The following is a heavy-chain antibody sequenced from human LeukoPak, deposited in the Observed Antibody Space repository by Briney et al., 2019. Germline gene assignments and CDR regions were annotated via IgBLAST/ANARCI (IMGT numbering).Heavy chain of an antibody. Sequence: ASVKVSCKASGYTFTGYYMHWVRQAPGRGLEWMGWMNPNSGNTGYAQKFQGRVTMTRNTSISTAYMELSSLRSEDTAVYYCARGPPYYYGSGSYFGYYYYYMDVWGKGTTVTISS. V-gene: IGHV1-8*02. CDR3: ARGPPYYYGSGSYFGYYYYYMDV. CDR1: GYTFTGYY. CDR2: MNPNSGNT. J-gene: IGHJ6*03. D-gene: IGHD3-10*01.